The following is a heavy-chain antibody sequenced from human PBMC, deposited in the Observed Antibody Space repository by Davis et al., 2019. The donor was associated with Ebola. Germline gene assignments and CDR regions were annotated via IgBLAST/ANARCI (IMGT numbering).Heavy chain of an antibody. V-gene: IGHV5-51*01. D-gene: IGHD3-22*01. CDR3: AFIDYDTSSGWFDP. J-gene: IGHJ5*02. Sequence: PAGSLRLSCKVSGHTNTKHWIAWVRQQPGKGLEWIGTIYPDDSDAKYSPSFQGQVTISVDKSITTAYLQRSSLQASDTAMYYCAFIDYDTSSGWFDPWGQGTLVTVSS. CDR1: GHTNTKHW. CDR2: IYPDDSDA.